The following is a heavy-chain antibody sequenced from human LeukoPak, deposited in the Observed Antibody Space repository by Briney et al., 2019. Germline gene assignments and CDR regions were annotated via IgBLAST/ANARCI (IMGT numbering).Heavy chain of an antibody. CDR3: ARNDYGDHTSYYYYYGMDV. J-gene: IGHJ6*02. V-gene: IGHV1-69*04. D-gene: IGHD4-17*01. CDR1: GGTFSSYA. CDR2: IIPILGIA. Sequence: SVKVSCKASGGTFSSYAISWVRQAPGQGLEWMGRIIPILGIANYAQKFQGRVTITADKSTSTAYMELSSLRSEDTAVYYCARNDYGDHTSYYYYYGMDVWGQGTTVTVSS.